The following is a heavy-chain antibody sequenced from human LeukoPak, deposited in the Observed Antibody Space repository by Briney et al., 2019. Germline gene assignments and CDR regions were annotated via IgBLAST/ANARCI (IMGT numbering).Heavy chain of an antibody. V-gene: IGHV5-10-1*01. D-gene: IGHD6-19*01. Sequence: PSFQGHVTISADKSISTAYLQWSSLKASDTAMYYCARQTPASGYSREVDYWGQGTLVTVSS. CDR3: ARQTPASGYSREVDY. J-gene: IGHJ4*02.